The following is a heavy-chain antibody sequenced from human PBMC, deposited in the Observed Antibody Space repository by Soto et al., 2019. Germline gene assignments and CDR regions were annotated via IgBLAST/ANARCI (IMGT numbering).Heavy chain of an antibody. Sequence: EVQLVETGGGLIQPGGSLRLSCLASGFSVTTNYIIGVRQPPGKGLEWVSTTFTGGSTHYADSVKGRFSISRDNSKNTVYLQMNNLRVEDTAVYYCAKKPPSSIQGWAFGMDVWGQGTTVSVSS. CDR1: GFSVTTNY. V-gene: IGHV3-53*02. CDR3: AKKPPSSIQGWAFGMDV. D-gene: IGHD1-26*01. CDR2: TFTGGST. J-gene: IGHJ6*02.